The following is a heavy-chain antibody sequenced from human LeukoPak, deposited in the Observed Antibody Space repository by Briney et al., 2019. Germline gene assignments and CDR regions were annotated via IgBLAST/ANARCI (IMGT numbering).Heavy chain of an antibody. V-gene: IGHV4-34*01. CDR3: ARGKGNDIVVVPAAPGNYYMDV. Sequence: PSETLSLTCAVYGGSFSGYYWSWIRQPPGKGLEWIGEINHSGSTNYNPSLKSRVTISVDTSKNQFSLKLSSVTAADTAVYYRARGKGNDIVVVPAAPGNYYMDVWGKGTTVTVSS. D-gene: IGHD2-2*01. J-gene: IGHJ6*03. CDR2: INHSGST. CDR1: GGSFSGYY.